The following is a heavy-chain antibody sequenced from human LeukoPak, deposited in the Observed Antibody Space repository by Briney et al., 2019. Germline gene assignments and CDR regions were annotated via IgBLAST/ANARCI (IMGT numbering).Heavy chain of an antibody. CDR2: LYYRGST. J-gene: IGHJ2*01. V-gene: IGHV4-59*08. CDR3: ARHGILVTARNWYFDL. Sequence: SETLSLTCTVSGGSISSYYWSWVRQPPGKGLEWIGSLYYRGSTNNNPSLKSRVTMSVDTSKNQFSLKLSSVTAADTAVYYCARHGILVTARNWYFDLWGRGTLVTVSS. CDR1: GGSISSYY. D-gene: IGHD2-21*02.